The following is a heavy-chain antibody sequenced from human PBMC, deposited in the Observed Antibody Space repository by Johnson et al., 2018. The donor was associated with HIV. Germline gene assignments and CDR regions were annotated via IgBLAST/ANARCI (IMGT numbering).Heavy chain of an antibody. Sequence: QMLLVESGGGWVQPGGSLRLSCAASGFTFSSYAMHWVRQAPGKGLEWVAVISYDGSNKYYADSVKGRFTISRDNSKNTLYLQMNSLTTEDTAVYYCTTDPTPLAFGYFDAVDIWGQGTMVTVSS. J-gene: IGHJ3*02. CDR2: ISYDGSNK. V-gene: IGHV3-30*04. D-gene: IGHD3-16*01. CDR1: GFTFSSYA. CDR3: TTDPTPLAFGYFDAVDI.